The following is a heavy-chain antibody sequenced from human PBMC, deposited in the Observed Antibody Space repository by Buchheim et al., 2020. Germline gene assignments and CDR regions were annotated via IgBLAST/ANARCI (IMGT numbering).Heavy chain of an antibody. CDR3: ARAGGTGYSSSWYSYYYGMDV. V-gene: IGHV3-74*01. CDR1: GFTFSSYW. Sequence: EVQLVESGGGLVQPEGSLRLSCAASGFTFSSYWMHWVRQAPGKGLVWVSRINSDGSSTSYADSVKGRFTISRDNAKNTLYLQMNSLRAEDTAVYYCARAGGTGYSSSWYSYYYGMDVWGQGTT. D-gene: IGHD6-13*01. CDR2: INSDGSST. J-gene: IGHJ6*02.